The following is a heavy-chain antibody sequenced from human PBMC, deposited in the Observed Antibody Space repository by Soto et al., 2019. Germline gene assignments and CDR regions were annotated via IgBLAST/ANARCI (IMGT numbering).Heavy chain of an antibody. CDR1: GFTFNSYV. CDR3: AKIGPNWYFDL. Sequence: EVQLLESGGGLVQPGGSPRLSCAASGFTFNSYVMSWVRQAPGKGLDWVSDIRGSGDITHYADSVKGRFSISRDNSKNTLYLQMNSLSAEDTAVYYCAKIGPNWYFDLWGRGTLVTVSS. J-gene: IGHJ2*01. V-gene: IGHV3-23*01. CDR2: IRGSGDIT.